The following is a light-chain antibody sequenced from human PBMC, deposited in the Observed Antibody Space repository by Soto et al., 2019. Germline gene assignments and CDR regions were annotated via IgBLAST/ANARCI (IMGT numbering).Light chain of an antibody. CDR2: EVS. Sequence: QSALTQPASVSGSPGQSITISCTGTSSDVGGYNSVSWYQQHPGKAPKLMIYEVSNRPSGVSHRFSGSKSGNTASLTISGLQAEDEADYYCSSYTSSNTLYVFGTGTQLTVL. CDR1: SSDVGGYNS. J-gene: IGLJ1*01. V-gene: IGLV2-14*01. CDR3: SSYTSSNTLYV.